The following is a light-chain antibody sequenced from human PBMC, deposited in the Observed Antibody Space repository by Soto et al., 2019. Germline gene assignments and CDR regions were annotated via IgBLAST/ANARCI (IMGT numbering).Light chain of an antibody. V-gene: IGLV3-21*04. CDR1: NIGSKS. Sequence: SYELTQPPSVSVAPGKTARITCGGNNIGSKSLHWYQQKPGQAPVLVIYYDSDRPSGIPERFSGSNSGNTATLTISRVEAGDEADYYCQVWDSSSDHYVFGTGTQLTVL. CDR3: QVWDSSSDHYV. J-gene: IGLJ1*01. CDR2: YDS.